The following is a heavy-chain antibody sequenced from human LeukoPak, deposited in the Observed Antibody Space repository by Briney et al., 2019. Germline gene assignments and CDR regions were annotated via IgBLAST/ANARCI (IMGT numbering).Heavy chain of an antibody. CDR3: ARRRYYDSSGYLD. V-gene: IGHV4-39*01. J-gene: IGHJ1*01. D-gene: IGHD3-22*01. CDR2: IYYSGRT. CDR1: GDSIRSSSYY. Sequence: PSETLSLTCTVSGDSIRSSSYYWDWIRQPPGKGLEWIGTIYYSGRTYYNPSLKSRVTISIDTSKHQFSLKLTSVTAADTAVYYCARRRYYDSSGYLDWGQGTLLTVSS.